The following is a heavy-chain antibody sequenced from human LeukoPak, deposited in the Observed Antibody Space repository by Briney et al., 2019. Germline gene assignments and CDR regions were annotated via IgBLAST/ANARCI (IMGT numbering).Heavy chain of an antibody. D-gene: IGHD4-17*01. CDR3: ARVARDYASPDY. CDR2: IIPIFGTA. V-gene: IGHV1-69*13. J-gene: IGHJ4*02. Sequence: ASVKVSCKASGGTFSSYAISWVRQAPGQGLEWMGGIIPIFGTANYAQKFQGRVTITADESTSTAYMELSSLRSEDTAVYYCARVARDYASPDYWGQGTLVTVSS. CDR1: GGTFSSYA.